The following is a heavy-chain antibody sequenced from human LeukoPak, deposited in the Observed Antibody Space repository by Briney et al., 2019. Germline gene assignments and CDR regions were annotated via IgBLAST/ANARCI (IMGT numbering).Heavy chain of an antibody. Sequence: SETLSLTCAVYGGSFSGYYWSWIRQPPGKGLEWIGEINHSGSTNYNPSLKSRVTISVDTSKNQFSLKLSSVTAADTAVYYCARHRNSHGIAVAGTRRHWFDPWGQGTLVTVSS. CDR3: ARHRNSHGIAVAGTRRHWFDP. D-gene: IGHD6-19*01. V-gene: IGHV4-34*01. CDR2: INHSGST. J-gene: IGHJ5*02. CDR1: GGSFSGYY.